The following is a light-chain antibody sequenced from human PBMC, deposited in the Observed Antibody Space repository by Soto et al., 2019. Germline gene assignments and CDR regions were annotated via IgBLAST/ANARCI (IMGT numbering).Light chain of an antibody. CDR2: AAS. V-gene: IGKV1-39*01. CDR1: QSISNH. Sequence: DIQMTQSPSSLSASVEDRVIITCRASQSISNHLNWYQQKPGKAPKLLIFAASSLQSGVPSRFSGSRSGPDFTLTISSLQPEDFATYYCQPSYSSPPTFGQGTKVEIK. J-gene: IGKJ1*01. CDR3: QPSYSSPPT.